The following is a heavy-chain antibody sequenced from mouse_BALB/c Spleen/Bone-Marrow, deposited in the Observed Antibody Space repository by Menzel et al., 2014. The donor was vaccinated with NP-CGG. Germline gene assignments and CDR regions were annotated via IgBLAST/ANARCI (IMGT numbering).Heavy chain of an antibody. J-gene: IGHJ3*01. V-gene: IGHV1S81*02. CDR1: GYTFTSYY. CDR3: TREGDSPFAY. D-gene: IGHD2-13*01. CDR2: INPSNGGT. Sequence: QVQLKQSGAELVKPGASMKLSCKASGYTFTSYYMYWVKQRPGQGLEWIGEINPSNGGTNFNEKFKSKATLTVDKSSSTAYMQLSSLTSEDSAVYYCTREGDSPFAYWGQGTLVTVSA.